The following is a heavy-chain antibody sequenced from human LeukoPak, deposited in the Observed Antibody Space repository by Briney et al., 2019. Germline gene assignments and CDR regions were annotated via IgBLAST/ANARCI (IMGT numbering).Heavy chain of an antibody. CDR1: GFTFSSYI. D-gene: IGHD6-6*01. CDR3: ARIGSSSYDY. J-gene: IGHJ4*02. Sequence: KPGGSLRLSCAASGFTFSSYIMNCVRQAPGKGLEWVSSISSSSSYIYYADSVKGRFTISRDNAKNSLYLQMNSLRAEDTAVYYCARIGSSSYDYWGQGTLVTVSS. V-gene: IGHV3-21*01. CDR2: ISSSSSYI.